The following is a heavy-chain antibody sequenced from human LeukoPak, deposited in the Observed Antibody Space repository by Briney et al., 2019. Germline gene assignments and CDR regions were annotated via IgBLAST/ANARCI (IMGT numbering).Heavy chain of an antibody. CDR2: ISGSGDNT. V-gene: IGHV3-23*01. J-gene: IGHJ4*02. Sequence: GGSLRLSCAASGFTFSSYAMSWVRQTPGKGLEWVSTISGSGDNTYYADSVKGRFTISRDNSKNTLYLQMNSLRAEDTAVYYCARDGQWLGFDYWGQGTLVTVSS. CDR3: ARDGQWLGFDY. D-gene: IGHD6-19*01. CDR1: GFTFSSYA.